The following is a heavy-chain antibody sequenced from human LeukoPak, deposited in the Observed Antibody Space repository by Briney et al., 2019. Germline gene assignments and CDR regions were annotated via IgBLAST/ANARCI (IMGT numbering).Heavy chain of an antibody. Sequence: SCKASGYTFTGYYMHWVRQAPGKGLEWVAVISYDGSNKYYADSVKGRFTISRDNSKDTLYLQMNSLRAEDTAVYYCANYGYRENHFDYWGQGTLVTVSS. V-gene: IGHV3-30*18. CDR3: ANYGYRENHFDY. CDR2: ISYDGSNK. J-gene: IGHJ4*02. CDR1: GYTFTGYY. D-gene: IGHD5-24*01.